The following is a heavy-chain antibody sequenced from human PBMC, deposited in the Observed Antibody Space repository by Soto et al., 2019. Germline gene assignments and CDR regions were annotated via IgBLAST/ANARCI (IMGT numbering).Heavy chain of an antibody. CDR2: ISSSSSYI. J-gene: IGHJ6*02. Sequence: PGGSLRLSCAASGFTFSSYSMNWVRQAPGKGLEWVSSISSSSSYIYYADSVKGRFTISRDNAKNSLYLQMNSLRAEDTAVYYCARVYCSSTSCYTYGMDVWGQGTTVTVS. CDR1: GFTFSSYS. D-gene: IGHD2-2*02. V-gene: IGHV3-21*01. CDR3: ARVYCSSTSCYTYGMDV.